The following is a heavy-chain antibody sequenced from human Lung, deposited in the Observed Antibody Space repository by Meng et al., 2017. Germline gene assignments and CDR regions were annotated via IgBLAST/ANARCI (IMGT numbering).Heavy chain of an antibody. Sequence: QVQIQQGGAGLFKPSETLSLTCCVSGGSFSDYYWSWIRQPPGKGLEWIGEINHSGSTNYNPSLESRATISVDTSQDNLSLKLSSVTAADSAVYYCARGPTTMAHDFDYWGQGTLVTVSS. D-gene: IGHD4-11*01. V-gene: IGHV4-34*01. CDR1: GGSFSDYY. CDR2: INHSGST. CDR3: ARGPTTMAHDFDY. J-gene: IGHJ4*02.